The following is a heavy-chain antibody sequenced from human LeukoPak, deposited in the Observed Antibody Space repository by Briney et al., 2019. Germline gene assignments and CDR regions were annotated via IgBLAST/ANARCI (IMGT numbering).Heavy chain of an antibody. CDR3: ARIVHLGYCSSTSCPRWFDP. D-gene: IGHD2-2*03. Sequence: GESLKISCKGSGYSFTSYWIGWVRQMPGKGLEWMGIIYPGDSDTRYSPSFQGQVTISADKSISTAYLQWSSLKASDTAMYYCARIVHLGYCSSTSCPRWFDPWGQGTLVTVSS. V-gene: IGHV5-51*01. J-gene: IGHJ5*02. CDR2: IYPGDSDT. CDR1: GYSFTSYW.